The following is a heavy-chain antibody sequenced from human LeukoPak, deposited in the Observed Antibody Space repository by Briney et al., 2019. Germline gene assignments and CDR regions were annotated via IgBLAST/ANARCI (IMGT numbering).Heavy chain of an antibody. J-gene: IGHJ5*02. CDR2: IKPDGSAT. D-gene: IGHD6-6*01. CDR3: ARGGGSSS. V-gene: IGHV3-7*01. Sequence: GGSLRLSCAASGFTFNTYWMSWVRQAPGKGLEWVANIKPDGSATNYVDSVKGRFTISRDNAKSSLDPQMSSLRAEDTAVYYCARGGGSSSWGQGTLVTVSS. CDR1: GFTFNTYW.